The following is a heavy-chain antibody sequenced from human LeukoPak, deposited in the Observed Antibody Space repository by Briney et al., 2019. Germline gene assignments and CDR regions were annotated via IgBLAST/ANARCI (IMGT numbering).Heavy chain of an antibody. CDR2: IVDNGGTT. V-gene: IGHV3-23*01. D-gene: IGHD5-24*01. CDR1: GFTFSNYA. J-gene: IGHJ4*02. Sequence: GGSLRLFCAASGFTFSNYAMSWVRQAPGKGLEWISAIVDNGGTTHYADSVKGRFTVSRDNSKNTLFLQMNSLRAEDTAIYFCAKDRDGFNFREYWGQGTLVTVSS. CDR3: AKDRDGFNFREY.